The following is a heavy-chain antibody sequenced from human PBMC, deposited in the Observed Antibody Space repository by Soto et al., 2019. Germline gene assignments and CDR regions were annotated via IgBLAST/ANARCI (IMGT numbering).Heavy chain of an antibody. CDR3: ARMGYGDYDFWSGYYGAFDY. V-gene: IGHV4-59*01. J-gene: IGHJ4*02. D-gene: IGHD3-3*01. Sequence: SETLSLTCTVSGGSISSYYWSWIRQPPGKGLEWIGYIYYSGSTNYNPSLKSRVTISVDTSKNQFSLKLSSVTAADTAVYYCARMGYGDYDFWSGYYGAFDYWGQGTLVTVSS. CDR1: GGSISSYY. CDR2: IYYSGST.